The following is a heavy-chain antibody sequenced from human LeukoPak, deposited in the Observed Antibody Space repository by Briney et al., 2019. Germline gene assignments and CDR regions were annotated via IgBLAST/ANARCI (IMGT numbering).Heavy chain of an antibody. D-gene: IGHD2-2*01. CDR1: GYTFTGYH. CDR2: INPNSGGT. J-gene: IGHJ5*02. CDR3: ARQDRVSPSSSNNWFDP. Sequence: ASVKVSCKASGYTFTGYHIHWVRQAPGQGLEWMGWINPNSGGTNYAQKFQGRVTMTRDTSITTAYMELSRLRSDDTAVYYCARQDRVSPSSSNNWFDPWGQGTLVTVSS. V-gene: IGHV1-2*02.